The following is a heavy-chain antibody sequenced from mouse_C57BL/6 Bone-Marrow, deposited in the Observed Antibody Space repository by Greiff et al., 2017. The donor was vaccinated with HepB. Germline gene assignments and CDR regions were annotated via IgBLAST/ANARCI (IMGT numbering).Heavy chain of an antibody. J-gene: IGHJ4*01. CDR2: INPNNGGT. CDR1: GYTFTDYY. V-gene: IGHV1-26*01. Sequence: EVQLQQSGPELVKPGASVKISCKASGYTFTDYYMNWVKQSHGKSLEWIGDINPNNGGTSYNQKFKGKATLTVDKSSSTAYMERRSLTSEDSAVYYSARREEVYYYGSRGGDYAMDYWGQGTTVTVSS. D-gene: IGHD1-1*01. CDR3: ARREEVYYYGSRGGDYAMDY.